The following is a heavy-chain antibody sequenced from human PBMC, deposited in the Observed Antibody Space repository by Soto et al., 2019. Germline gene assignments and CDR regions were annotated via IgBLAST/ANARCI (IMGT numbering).Heavy chain of an antibody. Sequence: PGGSLRLSCAASGFTFSSYAMSWVRQAPGKGLEWVSAISGSGGSTYYADSVKGRFTISRDNSKNTLYLQMNSLRAEDTAVYYCAKVPRVRLDYDFWSGYYGPRPPYYFDYWGQGTLVTVSS. CDR1: GFTFSSYA. J-gene: IGHJ4*02. V-gene: IGHV3-23*01. CDR2: ISGSGGST. D-gene: IGHD3-3*01. CDR3: AKVPRVRLDYDFWSGYYGPRPPYYFDY.